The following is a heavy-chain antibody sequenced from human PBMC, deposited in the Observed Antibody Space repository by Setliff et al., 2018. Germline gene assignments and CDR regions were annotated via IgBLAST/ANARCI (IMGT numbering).Heavy chain of an antibody. J-gene: IGHJ4*02. Sequence: PGESLKISCRGSGYTFSDYWIGWVRQMPGKGLEWMGIIYPGDSDTRYSPSFQGQVTFSADKSISTAYLQWSTLKASDTAMYYCARSTVTQDFDYWGQGTLVTVSS. CDR1: GYTFSDYW. CDR3: ARSTVTQDFDY. D-gene: IGHD4-17*01. CDR2: IYPGDSDT. V-gene: IGHV5-51*01.